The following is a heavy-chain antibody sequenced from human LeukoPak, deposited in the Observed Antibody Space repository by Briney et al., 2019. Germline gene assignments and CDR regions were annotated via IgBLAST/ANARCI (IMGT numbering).Heavy chain of an antibody. CDR2: IYYSGST. Sequence: PSETLSLTCTVSGGSISSYYWSWVRQPPGKGLEWIGYIYYSGSTNYNPSLKSRVTISVDTSKNQFSLKLSSVTAADTAVYYCARGGSTGTNLNWVDPWGQGTLVTVSS. V-gene: IGHV4-59*01. CDR3: ARGGSTGTNLNWVDP. D-gene: IGHD1-1*01. J-gene: IGHJ5*02. CDR1: GGSISSYY.